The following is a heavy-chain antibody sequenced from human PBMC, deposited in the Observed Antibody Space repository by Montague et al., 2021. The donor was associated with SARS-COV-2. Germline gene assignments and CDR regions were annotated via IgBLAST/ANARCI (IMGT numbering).Heavy chain of an antibody. D-gene: IGHD4-23*01. CDR2: IYYSGST. CDR3: ARGGGDYGGNPLDY. CDR1: GVSITTYY. V-gene: IGHV4-59*01. Sequence: SETLSLTCTVSGVSITTYYWSWTRQPPGKGLEWIGYIYYSGSTYYTPSLESWVSFSVDASKNEFSLRLTSVSAADTAVYYCARGGGDYGGNPLDYWGQGTLVTVSS. J-gene: IGHJ4*02.